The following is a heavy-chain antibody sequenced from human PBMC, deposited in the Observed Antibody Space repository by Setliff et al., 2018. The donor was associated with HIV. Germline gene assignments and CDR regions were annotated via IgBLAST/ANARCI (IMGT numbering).Heavy chain of an antibody. Sequence: SGGSFRSFAITWVRQAPGQRLEWMGTIIPIFGTTNSAQKFQGRVTFTADESTSTAYMDLSSLRSEDTAVYYCARGGNWTPLDYWGQGTLVTVSS. CDR1: GGSFRSFA. CDR2: IIPIFGTT. CDR3: ARGGNWTPLDY. V-gene: IGHV1-69*15. J-gene: IGHJ4*02. D-gene: IGHD1-20*01.